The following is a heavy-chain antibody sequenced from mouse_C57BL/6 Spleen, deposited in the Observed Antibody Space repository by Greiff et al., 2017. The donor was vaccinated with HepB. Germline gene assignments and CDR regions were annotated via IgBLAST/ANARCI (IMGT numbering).Heavy chain of an antibody. D-gene: IGHD1-1*01. V-gene: IGHV1-54*01. CDR3: GRRNYGSSRYYFDY. Sequence: VQLQQSGAELVRPGTSVKVSCKASGYAFTNYLIEWVKQRPGQGLEWIGVINPGSGGTNDNEKFKGKATLTADKSSSTAYMQLSSLTSEDSAVYFCGRRNYGSSRYYFDYWGQGTTLTVSS. J-gene: IGHJ2*01. CDR2: INPGSGGT. CDR1: GYAFTNYL.